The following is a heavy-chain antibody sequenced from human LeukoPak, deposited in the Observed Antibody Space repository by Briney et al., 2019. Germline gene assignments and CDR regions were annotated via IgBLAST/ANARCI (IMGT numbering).Heavy chain of an antibody. CDR3: ARDEDGGNSN. J-gene: IGHJ4*02. Sequence: SETLSLTCTVSGYSITSGYYWSWIRQPAGKGLEWIGRIYTSGSTNYNPSLKSRVTMSVDTSKNQFSLKLSSVTAADTVVYYCARDEDGGNSNWGQGTLVTVSS. CDR2: IYTSGST. D-gene: IGHD4-23*01. CDR1: GYSITSGYY. V-gene: IGHV4-4*07.